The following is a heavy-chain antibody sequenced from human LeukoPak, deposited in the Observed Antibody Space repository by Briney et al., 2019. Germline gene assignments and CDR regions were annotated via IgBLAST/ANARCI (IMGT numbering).Heavy chain of an antibody. J-gene: IGHJ4*02. V-gene: IGHV3-23*01. CDR2: ISGSGGST. D-gene: IGHD3-22*01. Sequence: GGSLRLSCAASGFTFSSYGMSWVRQAPGKGLEWVSAISGSGGSTYYADSVKGRFTISRDNSKNTLYLQMNSLRAEDTAVYYCAKAPGDYDSSGYYYFFDYWGQGTLVTVSS. CDR3: AKAPGDYDSSGYYYFFDY. CDR1: GFTFSSYG.